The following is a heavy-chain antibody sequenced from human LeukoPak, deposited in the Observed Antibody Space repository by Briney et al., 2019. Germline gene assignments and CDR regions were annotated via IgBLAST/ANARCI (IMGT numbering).Heavy chain of an antibody. CDR3: ADYRKPQGLDY. D-gene: IGHD1-14*01. CDR2: IDACGTDT. V-gene: IGHV3-23*05. CDR1: EFPFNIYA. J-gene: IGHJ4*02. Sequence: GGSLRLSCAVSEFPFNIYAMTWVRQAPGQGLGWVSAIDACGTDTYYTDSVKGRFTISRDNSKNTVYLQMDSPRAEDTAVYYCADYRKPQGLDYWGQGTLVTVSS.